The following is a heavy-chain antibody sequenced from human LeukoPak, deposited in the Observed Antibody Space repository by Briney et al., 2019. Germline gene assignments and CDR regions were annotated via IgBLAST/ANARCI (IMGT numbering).Heavy chain of an antibody. Sequence: GASVKVSCTASGGTFSSYAISWVRQAPGQGLEWMGGIIPIFGTANYAQKFQGRVTITADESTSTAYMELSSLRSEDTAVYYCAITHPTDGIAALGEYYGMDVWGQGTTVTVSS. CDR1: GGTFSSYA. V-gene: IGHV1-69*13. J-gene: IGHJ6*02. CDR3: AITHPTDGIAALGEYYGMDV. CDR2: IIPIFGTA. D-gene: IGHD6-6*01.